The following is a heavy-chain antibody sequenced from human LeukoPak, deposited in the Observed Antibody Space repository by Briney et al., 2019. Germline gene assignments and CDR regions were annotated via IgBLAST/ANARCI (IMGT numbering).Heavy chain of an antibody. CDR2: ISPYNGHT. Sequence: ASVKVSCKASGYTFTSYGISWVREAPGQGREWMGWISPYNGHTNYAQSFQGRVTMTTDTSTNTVDMELRSLKSDDTAVYYCARGWGYSGNSDYFDYWGQGTLVTVSS. CDR3: ARGWGYSGNSDYFDY. V-gene: IGHV1-18*01. D-gene: IGHD3-10*01. J-gene: IGHJ4*02. CDR1: GYTFTSYG.